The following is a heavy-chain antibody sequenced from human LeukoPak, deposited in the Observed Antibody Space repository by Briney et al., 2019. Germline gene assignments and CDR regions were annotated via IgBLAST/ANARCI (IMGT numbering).Heavy chain of an antibody. J-gene: IGHJ4*02. V-gene: IGHV3-33*01. CDR3: ARDLGITADGNYYDY. CDR2: IWYDGSDK. Sequence: GGSLRLSCAASGFTFSDYGMHWVRQAPGKGLEWVAVIWYDGSDKYYADSVEGRFTVSRDNSKYTLSLQMNSLRAEDTAVYYCARDLGITADGNYYDYWGQGTLVTVSS. D-gene: IGHD6-13*01. CDR1: GFTFSDYG.